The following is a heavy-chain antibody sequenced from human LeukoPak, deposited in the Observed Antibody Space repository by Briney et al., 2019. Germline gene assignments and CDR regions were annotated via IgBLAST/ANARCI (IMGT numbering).Heavy chain of an antibody. V-gene: IGHV1-46*01. CDR3: AIEVGATPAFDI. CDR2: ISPSGGST. J-gene: IGHJ3*02. CDR1: GYTFTSSY. D-gene: IGHD1-26*01. Sequence: ASVKVSCKAFGYTFTSSYMHWVRQAPGQAPEWMGVISPSGGSTTYAQKFQGRVTLTRDMSTSTDYLELSSLRYEDTAVYYCAIEVGATPAFDIWGQGTMVTVSS.